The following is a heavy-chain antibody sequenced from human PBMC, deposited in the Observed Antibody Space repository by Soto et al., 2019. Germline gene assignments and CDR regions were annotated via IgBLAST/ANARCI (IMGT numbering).Heavy chain of an antibody. D-gene: IGHD3-10*02. V-gene: IGHV1-46*01. Sequence: ASVKVSCKASGYSLTSYYMHWVRQAPGQGLEWMGITNPSDGSTNYAQKFQGRVTMTSDTSTSTVYMEMSSLRSEDTAMYYCARSYVTSRPIDFWGQGTLVTVSS. CDR3: ARSYVTSRPIDF. J-gene: IGHJ4*02. CDR1: GYSLTSYY. CDR2: TNPSDGST.